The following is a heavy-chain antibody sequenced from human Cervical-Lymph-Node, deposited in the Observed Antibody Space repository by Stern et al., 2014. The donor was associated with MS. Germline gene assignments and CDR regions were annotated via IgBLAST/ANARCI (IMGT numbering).Heavy chain of an antibody. CDR2: IIPIFGTT. CDR3: ARGELKEGLVRGMDV. D-gene: IGHD1-26*01. CDR1: GGTFSSYA. Sequence: VQLVESGAEVKKPGSPVKVSCKASGGTFSSYAISWVRQAPGQGLEWMGGIIPIFGTTNYAQKFQGRGTITADESTSTAYMELSSLRSEDTAVYYCARGELKEGLVRGMDVWGQGTTVTVSS. J-gene: IGHJ6*02. V-gene: IGHV1-69*01.